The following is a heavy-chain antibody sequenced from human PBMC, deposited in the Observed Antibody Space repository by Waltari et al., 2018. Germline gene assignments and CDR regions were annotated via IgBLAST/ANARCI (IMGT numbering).Heavy chain of an antibody. D-gene: IGHD1-26*01. CDR1: GYSISSGYY. V-gene: IGHV4-38-2*01. J-gene: IGHJ4*02. Sequence: QVQLQESGPGLVKPSETLSLTCAVSGYSISSGYYWCWIRQPPGKGLEWIGSIYHSGSTYYNPSLKSRVTISVDTSKNQFSLKLSSVTAADTAVYYCARRDDGSYRRGDFDYWGQGTLVTVSS. CDR3: ARRDDGSYRRGDFDY. CDR2: IYHSGST.